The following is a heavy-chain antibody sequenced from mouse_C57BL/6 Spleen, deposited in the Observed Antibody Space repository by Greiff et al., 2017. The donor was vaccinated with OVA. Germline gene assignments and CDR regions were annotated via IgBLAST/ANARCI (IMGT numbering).Heavy chain of an antibody. CDR3: TTGSYAMDY. V-gene: IGHV14-4*01. CDR1: GFNIKDDY. Sequence: EVHLVESGAELVRPGASVKLSCTASGFNIKDDYMHWVKQRPEQGLEWIGWIDPENGDTEYASKFQGKATITADTSSNTAYLQLSSLTSEDTAVYYCTTGSYAMDYWGQGTSVTVSS. J-gene: IGHJ4*01. CDR2: IDPENGDT.